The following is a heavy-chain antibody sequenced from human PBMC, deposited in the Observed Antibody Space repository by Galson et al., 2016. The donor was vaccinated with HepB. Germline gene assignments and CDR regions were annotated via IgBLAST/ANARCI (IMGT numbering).Heavy chain of an antibody. CDR3: ASDDY. Sequence: SETLSLTCTVSGGSISSSHSYYWGWIRQPPGRGLEWIGTISYHGKTYYHPSHKSRVTISVDTSRNQFSLRLSSVTATDTAVYYCASDDYWGQGTLVTVSS. CDR1: GGSISSSHSYY. CDR2: ISYHGKT. V-gene: IGHV4-39*02. J-gene: IGHJ4*02.